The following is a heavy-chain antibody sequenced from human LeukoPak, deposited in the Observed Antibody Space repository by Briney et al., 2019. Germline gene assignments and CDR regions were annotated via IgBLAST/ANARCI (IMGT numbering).Heavy chain of an antibody. CDR1: GGSISSGGYY. CDR3: ARDTVTGFDY. J-gene: IGHJ4*02. Sequence: SETLSLTCTVSGGSISSGGYYWSWIRQPPGKGLEWIGYIYHSGSTYYNPSLKSRVTISVDRSKNQFSLKLSSVTAADTAVYYCARDTVTGFDYWGQGTLVTVSS. V-gene: IGHV4-30-2*01. D-gene: IGHD4-11*01. CDR2: IYHSGST.